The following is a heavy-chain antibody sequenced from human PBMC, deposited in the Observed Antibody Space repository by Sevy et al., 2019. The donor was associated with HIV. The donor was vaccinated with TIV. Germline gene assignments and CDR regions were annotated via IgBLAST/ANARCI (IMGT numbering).Heavy chain of an antibody. D-gene: IGHD3-10*01. CDR1: GDSISTYY. Sequence: SETLSLTCIVSGDSISTYYWSWIRQSAGRGLEWIGRIQTSGHTNYNPSLKSRVTMSVDTSKNQFSLKLSSVNAADTAVYYCARGLGRGGSGSYFDPWGQGTLVTVSS. CDR2: IQTSGHT. V-gene: IGHV4-4*07. CDR3: ARGLGRGGSGSYFDP. J-gene: IGHJ5*02.